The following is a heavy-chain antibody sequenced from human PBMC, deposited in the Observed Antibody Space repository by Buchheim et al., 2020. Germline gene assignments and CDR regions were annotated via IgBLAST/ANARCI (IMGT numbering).Heavy chain of an antibody. CDR3: AKYRGSSGYYYHNYYYYGMDV. J-gene: IGHJ6*02. D-gene: IGHD3-22*01. CDR2: ISYDGSNK. Sequence: QVQLVESGGGVVQPGRSLRLSCAASGFTFSSYGMHWVRQAPGKGLEWVAVISYDGSNKYYADSVKGRFTISRDNSKNTLYLQMNSLRAEDTAVYYCAKYRGSSGYYYHNYYYYGMDVWGQGTT. CDR1: GFTFSSYG. V-gene: IGHV3-30*18.